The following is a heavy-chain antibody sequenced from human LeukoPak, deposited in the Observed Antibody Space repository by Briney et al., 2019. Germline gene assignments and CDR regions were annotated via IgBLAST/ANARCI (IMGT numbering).Heavy chain of an antibody. V-gene: IGHV3-48*01. J-gene: IGHJ4*02. CDR1: GFTFSSYS. Sequence: GGSLRLSCAASGFTFSSYSMNWVRQAPGKGLEWVSYISSSSSTIYYADSVKGRFTISRDNAKNSLYLQMNSLRAKDTAVYYCARDFRWFGELLPFDYWGQGTLVTVSS. CDR2: ISSSSSTI. CDR3: ARDFRWFGELLPFDY. D-gene: IGHD3-10*01.